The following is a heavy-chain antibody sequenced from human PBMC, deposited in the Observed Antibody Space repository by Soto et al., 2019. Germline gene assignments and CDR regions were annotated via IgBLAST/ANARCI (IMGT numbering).Heavy chain of an antibody. J-gene: IGHJ6*02. CDR3: ASDGTTIRTDYYHYDGIHD. Sequence: SWLRQKKKKGLDWLGWISAFKGNTIYAQKVQGRVTMTTDTSTSTAYMELRSLRSDDTAVYYCASDGTTIRTDYYHYDGIHDWGQATMPTVPS. CDR2: ISAFKGNT. D-gene: IGHD1-1*01. V-gene: IGHV1-18*01.